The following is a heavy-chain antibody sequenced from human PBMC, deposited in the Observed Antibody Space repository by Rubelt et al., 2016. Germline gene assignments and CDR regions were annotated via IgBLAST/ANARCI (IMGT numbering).Heavy chain of an antibody. D-gene: IGHD4-23*01. Sequence: QVQLQESGPGLVKPSETLSLTCTVSSFSISSGHYWGWIRQPPGKGLEWIGSISHSGSAYYNPSLKRRVTISVDTSENQFSLRLISVTAADTAVYYCARDVRWSWHFDLWGRGTLVTVSS. V-gene: IGHV4-38-2*02. CDR3: ARDVRWSWHFDL. J-gene: IGHJ2*01. CDR1: SFSISSGHY. CDR2: ISHSGSA.